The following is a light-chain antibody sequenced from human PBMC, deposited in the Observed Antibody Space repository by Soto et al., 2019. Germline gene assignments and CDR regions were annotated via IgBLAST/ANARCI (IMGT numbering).Light chain of an antibody. CDR1: QGNVTA. CDR3: QQFNTKPLT. J-gene: IGKJ4*01. CDR2: DAS. V-gene: IGKV1-13*02. Sequence: IQLTQSPSTLSASVGDRVTITCRASQGNVTALAWYHQRPGNSPDLLVYDASTLQSGVPSRFRGSGSETDFSLTISGLQPEDFGHYYCQQFNTKPLTFGGGTRVEIK.